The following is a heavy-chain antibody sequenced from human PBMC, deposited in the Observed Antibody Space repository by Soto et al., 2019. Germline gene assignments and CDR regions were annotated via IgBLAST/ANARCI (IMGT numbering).Heavy chain of an antibody. J-gene: IGHJ4*02. CDR1: GFTFDDYA. V-gene: IGHV3-9*01. D-gene: IGHD6-19*01. CDR2: ISWNIGSI. Sequence: DVQLVESGGGLVQPGRSLRLSCAASGFTFDDYAMHWVRQAPGKGLEWVSGISWNIGSIDYADSVKGRFTISRDNAKNSLYLQMNSLRAEDTALYYCAKEGVAGSGHFDYWGQGTLVTASS. CDR3: AKEGVAGSGHFDY.